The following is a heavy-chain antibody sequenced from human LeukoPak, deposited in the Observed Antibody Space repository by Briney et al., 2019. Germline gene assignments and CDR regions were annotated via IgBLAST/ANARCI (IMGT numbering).Heavy chain of an antibody. CDR2: IYYSGST. V-gene: IGHV4-59*01. CDR1: GGSISSYY. D-gene: IGHD6-13*01. CDR3: ARAGYSSSWLLDY. Sequence: KASETLSLTCTVSGGSISSYYWSWIRQPPGKGLEWIGYIYYSGSTNYNPSLKSRVTISVDTSKNQFSLKLSSVTAADTAVYYCARAGYSSSWLLDYWGQGTLVTVSS. J-gene: IGHJ4*02.